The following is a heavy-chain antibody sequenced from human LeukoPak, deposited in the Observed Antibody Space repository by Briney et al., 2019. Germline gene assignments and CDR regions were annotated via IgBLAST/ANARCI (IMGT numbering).Heavy chain of an antibody. V-gene: IGHV1-2*02. Sequence: GASVKVSCRASGYTFTDYYVHWVRQAPGQGLEWMGWINPNSGDTIYAQRFQGRVTMTRDTSISTAYMELSRLTSDDTAIYYCARAGIAAGQFAYFQHWGQGTLVTVSS. CDR3: ARAGIAAGQFAYFQH. D-gene: IGHD6-13*01. CDR1: GYTFTDYY. CDR2: INPNSGDT. J-gene: IGHJ1*01.